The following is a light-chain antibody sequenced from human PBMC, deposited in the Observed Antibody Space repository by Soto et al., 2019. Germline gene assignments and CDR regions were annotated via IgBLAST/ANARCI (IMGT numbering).Light chain of an antibody. V-gene: IGLV1-40*01. CDR3: QSYDSSLLWV. CDR1: SSNIGAGYD. CDR2: GNS. Sequence: QAVVTQPPSVSGAPGQRVTISCTGSSSNIGAGYDVHWYQQLPGTAPKLLIYGNSNRPSGVPDRFSGSKSGTSASLAITGLQAEDEADYYCQSYDSSLLWVFGGGNKLTVL. J-gene: IGLJ3*02.